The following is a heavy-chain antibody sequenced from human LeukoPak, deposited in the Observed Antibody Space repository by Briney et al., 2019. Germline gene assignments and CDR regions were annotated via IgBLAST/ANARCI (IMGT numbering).Heavy chain of an antibody. Sequence: GASVKVSCKASGYTFTSYGISWVRQAPGQGLEWMGWISAYNGNTNYAQKLQGRVTMTTDASTSTAYMELRSLRSDDTAVYYCARDPTVEYYDILTGHNPFDYWGQGTLVTVSS. V-gene: IGHV1-18*01. CDR3: ARDPTVEYYDILTGHNPFDY. CDR1: GYTFTSYG. J-gene: IGHJ4*02. D-gene: IGHD3-9*01. CDR2: ISAYNGNT.